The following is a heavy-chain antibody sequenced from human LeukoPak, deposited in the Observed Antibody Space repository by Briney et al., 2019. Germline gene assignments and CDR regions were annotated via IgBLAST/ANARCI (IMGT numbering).Heavy chain of an antibody. D-gene: IGHD5-24*01. CDR2: IYYSGST. J-gene: IGHJ4*02. Sequence: KPSETLSLTCTVSGGSVNSGSYYWSWIRQPPGKGLEWIGYIYYSGSTNCNPSLKSRVTISEDTSKNQFSLKLSSVTAADTAVYYCARGWLQPSPLDYWSQGTLVTVSS. V-gene: IGHV4-61*01. CDR3: ARGWLQPSPLDY. CDR1: GGSVNSGSYY.